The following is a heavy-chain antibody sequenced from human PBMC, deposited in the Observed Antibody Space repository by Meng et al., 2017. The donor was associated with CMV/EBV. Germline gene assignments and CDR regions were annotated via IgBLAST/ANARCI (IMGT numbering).Heavy chain of an antibody. CDR1: GGSISSGDYS. CDR3: VREAYGSGSYSGY. J-gene: IGHJ4*02. D-gene: IGHD3-10*01. CDR2: IYYSGST. Sequence: QVQLQESGPGLVKPSQTLSLTCTVSGGSISSGDYSWSWIRQPPGKGLEWIGYIYYSGSTYYNPSLKSRVTISVDTSKNQFSLKLSSVTAADTAVYYCVREAYGSGSYSGYWGQGTLVTVSS. V-gene: IGHV4-30-4*08.